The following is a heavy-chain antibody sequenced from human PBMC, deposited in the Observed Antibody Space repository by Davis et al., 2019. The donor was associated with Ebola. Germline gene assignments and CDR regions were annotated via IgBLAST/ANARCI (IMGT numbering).Heavy chain of an antibody. CDR2: INPHTGDT. J-gene: IGHJ4*02. D-gene: IGHD6-6*01. Sequence: ASVKVSCKASGYTFTGYYMQRVRQAPGQGLEWMGWINPHTGDTNFGQRFQGRVTMTRDKSISTGYMELSRLTSDDTAVYYCARSRFREFSSSPDFDYWGQGTLVTVSS. CDR1: GYTFTGYY. V-gene: IGHV1-2*02. CDR3: ARSRFREFSSSPDFDY.